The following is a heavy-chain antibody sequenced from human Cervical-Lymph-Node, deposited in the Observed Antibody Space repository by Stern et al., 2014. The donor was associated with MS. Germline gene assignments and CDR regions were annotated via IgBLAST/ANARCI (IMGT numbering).Heavy chain of an antibody. Sequence: QLVESGGVVVQPGGSVRLSCAASGFSFDDYTMHWVRQAPGKGLEWISLITWDGVGTYYSDSVKGRFTISRDNNEYSLYLQMNSLRTEDTAFYYCAKDLGSSSSWGQGTLVTVSS. CDR1: GFSFDDYT. CDR3: AKDLGSSSS. CDR2: ITWDGVGT. J-gene: IGHJ5*02. V-gene: IGHV3-43*01. D-gene: IGHD6-6*01.